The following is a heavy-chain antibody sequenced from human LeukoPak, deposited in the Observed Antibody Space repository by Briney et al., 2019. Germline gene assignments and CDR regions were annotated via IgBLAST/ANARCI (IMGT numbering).Heavy chain of an antibody. V-gene: IGHV4-31*03. D-gene: IGHD2-2*01. CDR3: ARACPSSTSCHYGMDV. Sequence: KPSETLSLTCTVSGGSISSGGYYWSWIRQHPGKGLEWIGYIYYSGSTYYNPSLKSRVTISVDTSKNQFSLKLSSVTAADTAVYYCARACPSSTSCHYGMDVWGQGTTVTVSS. CDR1: GGSISSGGYY. CDR2: IYYSGST. J-gene: IGHJ6*02.